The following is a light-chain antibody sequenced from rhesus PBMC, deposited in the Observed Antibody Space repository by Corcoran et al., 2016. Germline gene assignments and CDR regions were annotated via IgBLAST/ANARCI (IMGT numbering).Light chain of an antibody. J-gene: IGLJ1*01. CDR3: TSYAGSNTFI. Sequence: QAALTQPHSVSGSPGQSVTISCSGTSRDIGGYNYVSWYQQHPGTAPKLMIYEVSKRPPGVSDRFSGSKSGNTASLTISGLQAGDEADYYCTSYAGSNTFIFGSGTRLTVL. V-gene: IGLV2-32*02. CDR2: EVS. CDR1: SRDIGGYNY.